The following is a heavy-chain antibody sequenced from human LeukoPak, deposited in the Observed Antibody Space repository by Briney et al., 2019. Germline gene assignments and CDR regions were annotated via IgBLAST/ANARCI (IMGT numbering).Heavy chain of an antibody. CDR1: GGSISSYY. D-gene: IGHD3-3*01. V-gene: IGHV4-4*09. CDR2: IFTSGST. CDR3: ARASYYDPPRAYYYMDV. Sequence: PSETLSLTCTVSGGSISSYYWSWIRQPPGRGLEWSGYIFTSGSTNYNPSLKSRVTISVDTSKNQLSLKLSSVTAADTAVYYCARASYYDPPRAYYYMDVWGKGTTVTVSS. J-gene: IGHJ6*03.